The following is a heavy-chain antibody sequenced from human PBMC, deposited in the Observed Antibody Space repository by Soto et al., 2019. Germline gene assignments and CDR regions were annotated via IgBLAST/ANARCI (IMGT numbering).Heavy chain of an antibody. V-gene: IGHV3-23*01. J-gene: IGHJ6*02. Sequence: EVQLLESGGGLVQPGGSLRLSCAASGFTFSSYAMSWVRQAPGKGLEWVSAISGSGGSTYYADSVKGRFTISRDNSKNTLYLQMNSLRAEDTAVYCCAKDREFWSGYYSYYYGMDVWGQGTTVTVSS. CDR1: GFTFSSYA. CDR3: AKDREFWSGYYSYYYGMDV. D-gene: IGHD3-3*01. CDR2: ISGSGGST.